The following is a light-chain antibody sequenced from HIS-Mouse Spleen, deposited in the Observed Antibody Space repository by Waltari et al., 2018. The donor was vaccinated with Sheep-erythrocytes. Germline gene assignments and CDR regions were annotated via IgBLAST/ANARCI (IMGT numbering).Light chain of an antibody. V-gene: IGLV6-57*04. CDR1: SGSIASNY. J-gene: IGLJ3*02. CDR2: EDN. Sequence: NFMLTQPHSVSESPGKTVTISCTRSSGSIASNYVQWYQQRPGSAPTTVIYEDNQRPPGVPVRFSGSIDSSSNSASLTISGLKTEDEADYYCQSYDSSNHGVFGGGTKLTVL. CDR3: QSYDSSNHGV.